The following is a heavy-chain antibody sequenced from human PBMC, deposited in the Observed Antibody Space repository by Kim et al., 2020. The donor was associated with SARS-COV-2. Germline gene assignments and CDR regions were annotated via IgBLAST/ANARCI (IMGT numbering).Heavy chain of an antibody. J-gene: IGHJ5*02. D-gene: IGHD3-3*01. Sequence: TYSPSFQGHVTISADKSISTAYLQWSSLKASDTAMYYCARQSNFLGWFDPWGQGTLVTVSS. V-gene: IGHV5-10-1*01. CDR3: ARQSNFLGWFDP.